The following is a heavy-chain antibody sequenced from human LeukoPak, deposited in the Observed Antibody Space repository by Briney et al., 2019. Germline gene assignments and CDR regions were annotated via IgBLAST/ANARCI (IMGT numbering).Heavy chain of an antibody. CDR1: GFSFTSFA. D-gene: IGHD5-24*01. CDR2: ISGSGGDT. J-gene: IGHJ4*02. V-gene: IGHV3-23*01. Sequence: GGSLRLPCAASGFSFTSFAMFWVRQAPGRGLEWVSAISGSGGDTYYGDSVKGRFTISRDNSKNTVYLQMNSLRVEDTAVYYCAKVGPSGATGSFDYWGQGTLVTVSS. CDR3: AKVGPSGATGSFDY.